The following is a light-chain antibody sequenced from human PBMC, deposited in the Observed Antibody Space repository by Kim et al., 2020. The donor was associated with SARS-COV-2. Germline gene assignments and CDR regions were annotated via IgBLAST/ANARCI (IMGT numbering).Light chain of an antibody. V-gene: IGKV3-20*01. CDR2: GAS. J-gene: IGKJ2*01. CDR1: QSGSGTY. CDR3: QQYGSSPYT. Sequence: LAPGERATPSCRASQSGSGTYVAWYQQKPGQAPRLLIYGASSRASGIADRFSGSGSGTDFTLTISGLEPEDFAVYYCQQYGSSPYTFGQGTKLEI.